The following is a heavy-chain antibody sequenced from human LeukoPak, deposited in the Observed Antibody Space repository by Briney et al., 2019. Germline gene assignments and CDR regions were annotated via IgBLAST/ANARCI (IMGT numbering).Heavy chain of an antibody. CDR3: ARQYYDRTGYYYFDY. D-gene: IGHD3-22*01. CDR2: MYYSGST. V-gene: IGHV4-39*01. CDR1: GDAITGSSYY. Sequence: PSETLSLTRTVSGDAITGSSYYWGWIRQPPGKGLEWIGSMYYSGSTYSNPSLKSRVTMSADTSKNQFSLKLSSVSAADTAVYYCARQYYDRTGYYYFDYWDQGTLVSVSS. J-gene: IGHJ4*02.